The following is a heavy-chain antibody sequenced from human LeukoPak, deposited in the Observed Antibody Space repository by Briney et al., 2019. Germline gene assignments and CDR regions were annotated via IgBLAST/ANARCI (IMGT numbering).Heavy chain of an antibody. CDR2: VSGRGVGT. V-gene: IGHV3-23*01. D-gene: IGHD3-22*01. CDR1: GFTFRNYD. J-gene: IGHJ4*02. Sequence: PGGSLRLSCAASGFTFRNYDMNWVRQAPGKGLEWGSTVSGRGVGTYYADSVKGRFTISRDNSKNTLYMQMYSLRAEDTAVYYCAKRRFDSSGYHFDDWGQGTLVTVSS. CDR3: AKRRFDSSGYHFDD.